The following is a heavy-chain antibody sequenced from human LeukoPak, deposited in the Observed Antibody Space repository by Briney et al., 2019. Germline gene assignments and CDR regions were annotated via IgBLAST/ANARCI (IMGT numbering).Heavy chain of an antibody. V-gene: IGHV1-2*02. CDR3: ARVGYCSRGVCYNYDY. CDR1: GYTFTGYY. D-gene: IGHD2-8*01. Sequence: ASVKVSCKASGYTFTGYYMHWVRQAPGQGLEWMGWINPNTGGTNYAQKFKGRVLMTRDTSISTAYLELSSLKSDDTAVYYCARVGYCSRGVCYNYDYWGQETQVTVSS. J-gene: IGHJ4*02. CDR2: INPNTGGT.